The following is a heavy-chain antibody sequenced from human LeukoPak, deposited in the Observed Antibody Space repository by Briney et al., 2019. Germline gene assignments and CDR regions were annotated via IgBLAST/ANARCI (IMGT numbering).Heavy chain of an antibody. CDR3: ARDSRYSNYVFEGFYYYYYMDV. V-gene: IGHV4-34*01. J-gene: IGHJ6*03. CDR1: GGSFSGYY. CDR2: INHSGST. D-gene: IGHD4-11*01. Sequence: SETLSLTCAVYGGSFSGYYWSWIRQPPGKGLEWIGEINHSGSTNYNPSLKSRVTISVDTSKNQFSLKLSSVTAADTAVYYCARDSRYSNYVFEGFYYYYYMDVWGKGTTVTVSS.